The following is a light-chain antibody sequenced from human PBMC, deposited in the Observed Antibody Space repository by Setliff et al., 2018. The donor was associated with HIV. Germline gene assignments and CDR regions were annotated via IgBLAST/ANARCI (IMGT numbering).Light chain of an antibody. J-gene: IGLJ1*01. CDR3: SSYTFSSTPYV. CDR2: EVS. V-gene: IGLV2-14*01. CDR1: SSDVGGSNY. Sequence: QSALAQPASVSGSPGQSITISCTGTSSDVGGSNYVSWYQQHPGKAPKLMIYEVSNRPSWVSNRFSGCKSGNTASLTISGLQAEDEADYYCSSYTFSSTPYVFGTGTKGTVL.